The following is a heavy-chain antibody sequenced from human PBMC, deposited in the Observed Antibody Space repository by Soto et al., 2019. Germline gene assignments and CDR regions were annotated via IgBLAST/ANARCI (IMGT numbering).Heavy chain of an antibody. CDR2: IIPIFGTA. Sequence: QVQLVQSGAEVKKPGSSVKVSCKASGGTFSSYAISWVRQAPGQGLEWMGGIIPIFGTANYAQKFQGRVTITADKSTSTAYMELSSLRSEETAVYYCAGGDRYNWNYFGGLPFDPWGQGTLVTVSS. CDR1: GGTFSSYA. D-gene: IGHD1-7*01. CDR3: AGGDRYNWNYFGGLPFDP. V-gene: IGHV1-69*06. J-gene: IGHJ5*02.